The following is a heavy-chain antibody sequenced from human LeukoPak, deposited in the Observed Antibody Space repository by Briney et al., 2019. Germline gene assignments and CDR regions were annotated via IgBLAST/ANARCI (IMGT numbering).Heavy chain of an antibody. CDR1: GGSISSGGYY. V-gene: IGHV4-31*03. J-gene: IGHJ4*02. CDR2: IYYSGST. D-gene: IGHD3-22*01. Sequence: ASETLSLTCTASGGSISSGGYYWSWIRQHPGKGLEWIGYIYYSGSTYYNPSLKSRVTISVDTSKNQFSLKLSSVTAADTAVYYCARGLPQNYDSSGYLDYWGQGTLVTVSS. CDR3: ARGLPQNYDSSGYLDY.